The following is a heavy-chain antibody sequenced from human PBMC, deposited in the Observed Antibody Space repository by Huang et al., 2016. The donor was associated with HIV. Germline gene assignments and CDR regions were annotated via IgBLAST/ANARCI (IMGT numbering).Heavy chain of an antibody. CDR1: GGSFSGFY. CDR3: ARERMMSWLDDHDAFDI. CDR2: IKHSGST. Sequence: QVQLQQWGAGLLKPSETLSLTCAVYGGSFSGFYWRWIRQSPGKGREWIGEIKHSGSTNYNPTLKSRLTISVDTSKNQFSRKLSSVTAADTAVYYCARERMMSWLDDHDAFDIWGQGTMVTVSS. V-gene: IGHV4-34*01. J-gene: IGHJ3*02. D-gene: IGHD1-1*01.